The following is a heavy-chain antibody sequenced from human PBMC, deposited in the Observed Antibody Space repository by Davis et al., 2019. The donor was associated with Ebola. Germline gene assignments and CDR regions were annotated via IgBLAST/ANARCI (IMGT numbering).Heavy chain of an antibody. CDR2: ISAYNGNT. Sequence: ASVKVSCKASGYIFSIYGISWVRQAPGQGLEWMGWISAYNGNTNYAQKLQGRVTMTTDTSTSTAYMELRSLRSEDTAVYYCARAPLYCSGGSCYSVYFDYWGQGTLVTVSS. CDR3: ARAPLYCSGGSCYSVYFDY. V-gene: IGHV1-18*01. D-gene: IGHD2-15*01. CDR1: GYIFSIYG. J-gene: IGHJ4*02.